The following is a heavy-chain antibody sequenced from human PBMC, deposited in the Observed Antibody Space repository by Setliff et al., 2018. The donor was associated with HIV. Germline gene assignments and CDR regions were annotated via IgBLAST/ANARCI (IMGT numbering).Heavy chain of an antibody. D-gene: IGHD1-26*01. CDR1: GFTFSSHW. V-gene: IGHV4-4*08. CDR3: ARAGRGSGRYVYSFDY. Sequence: PSETLSLSCAASGFTFSSHWMSWIRQPPGKGLEWIGYIYSSGSTNYNPSLKSRVTISVDTSKNQLSLKLSSVTAADTAVYYCARAGRGSGRYVYSFDYWGQGSLVTVSS. J-gene: IGHJ4*02. CDR2: IYSSGST.